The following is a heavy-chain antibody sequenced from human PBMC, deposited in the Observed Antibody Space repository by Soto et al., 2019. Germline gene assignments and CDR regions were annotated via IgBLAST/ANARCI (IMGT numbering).Heavy chain of an antibody. D-gene: IGHD2-15*01. CDR3: AREAATMVVDY. CDR1: GFTVSSNY. CDR2: IYSGGST. Sequence: LRLSCAASGFTVSSNYMSWVRQAPGKGLEWVSVIYSGGSTYYADSVKGRFTISRDNSKNTLYLQMNSLRAEDTAVYYCAREAATMVVDYWGQGTLVTVSS. J-gene: IGHJ4*02. V-gene: IGHV3-53*01.